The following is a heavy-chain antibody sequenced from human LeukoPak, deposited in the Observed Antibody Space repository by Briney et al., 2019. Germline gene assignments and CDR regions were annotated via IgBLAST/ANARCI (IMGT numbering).Heavy chain of an antibody. D-gene: IGHD3-9*01. CDR3: ARGHPGGLRYFDWLLYKEDAFDI. CDR1: GYTFTGYY. Sequence: ASVKVSCKASGYTFTGYYMHWVRQAPGQGLEWMEWISAYNGNTNYAQKLQGRVTMTTDTSTSTAYMELRSLRSDDTAVYYCARGHPGGLRYFDWLLYKEDAFDIWGQGTMVTVSS. V-gene: IGHV1-18*04. CDR2: ISAYNGNT. J-gene: IGHJ3*02.